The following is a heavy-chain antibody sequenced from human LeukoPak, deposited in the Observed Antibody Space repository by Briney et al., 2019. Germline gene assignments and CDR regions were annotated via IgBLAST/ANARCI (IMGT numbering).Heavy chain of an antibody. J-gene: IGHJ6*02. V-gene: IGHV1-2*02. Sequence: GASVKVSCKASGYTFTGYYMHWVRQAPGQGLEWMGWINPNSGGTNYAQKFQGRVTMTRDTSISTAYMELSRLRSDDTAVYYCARDEPGYYYYYGMDVWGQGTTVTVSS. D-gene: IGHD3-10*01. CDR3: ARDEPGYYYYYGMDV. CDR2: INPNSGGT. CDR1: GYTFTGYY.